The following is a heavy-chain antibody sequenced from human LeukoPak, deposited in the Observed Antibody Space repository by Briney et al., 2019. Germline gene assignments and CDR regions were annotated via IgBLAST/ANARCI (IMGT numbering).Heavy chain of an antibody. Sequence: GGSLRLSCAASGFTFSSYEMNWVRQAPGKGLEWVSYISSSGSTIYYADSVKGRFTISRDNAKNSLYLQMNSLRAEDTAVYYCARPLTGYYYYFDYWGQGTLVTVSS. CDR2: ISSSGSTI. CDR1: GFTFSSYE. V-gene: IGHV3-48*03. D-gene: IGHD3-9*01. J-gene: IGHJ4*02. CDR3: ARPLTGYYYYFDY.